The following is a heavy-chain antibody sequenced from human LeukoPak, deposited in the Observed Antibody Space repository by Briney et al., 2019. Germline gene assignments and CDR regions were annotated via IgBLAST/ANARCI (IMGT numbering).Heavy chain of an antibody. J-gene: IGHJ4*02. V-gene: IGHV3-23*01. CDR1: GFTFVGNA. CDR3: AKSRSGSANWALRIFDN. CDR2: ISGSGDT. D-gene: IGHD1-1*01. Sequence: GGSLRLSCAASGFTFVGNAVTWVRQAPGKGLEWVSTISGSGDTYYADYVKGRFTISRDNSNNSLFVQMNSLRVEDTAVYFCAKSRSGSANWALRIFDNWGQGTLVTVSS.